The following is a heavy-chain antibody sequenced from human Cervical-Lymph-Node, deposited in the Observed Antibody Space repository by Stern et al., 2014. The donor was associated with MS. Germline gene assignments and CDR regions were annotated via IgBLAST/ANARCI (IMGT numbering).Heavy chain of an antibody. CDR2: IIPIFRTT. CDR1: GDTLSIYG. J-gene: IGHJ6*02. CDR3: ARSHDYYALDV. Sequence: QVQLVESGAEVKKPGSSVKVSCRAPGDTLSIYGISWVRQAPGQGLQSLGTIIPIFRTTRYAQQFQGRLTITADESTSTAYMELSGLRSEDTAIYYCARSHDYYALDVWGQGTTVIVSS. V-gene: IGHV1-69*18.